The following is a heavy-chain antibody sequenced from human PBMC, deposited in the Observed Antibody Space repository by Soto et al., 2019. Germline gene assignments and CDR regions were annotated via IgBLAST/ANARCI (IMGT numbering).Heavy chain of an antibody. CDR2: ISPSGGHT. D-gene: IGHD2-21*02. Sequence: QVQLMQSGAEVKKPGASVKVSCKASGNTFTNYYIHWVRQAPGQGLEWMGTISPSGGHTTYSQNVLGRVTMTRDTSTSTLYMELTSLTSDATAVYYCARGGHVVVVTAAFDYWGQGTLVTVSS. V-gene: IGHV1-46*01. J-gene: IGHJ4*02. CDR3: ARGGHVVVVTAAFDY. CDR1: GNTFTNYY.